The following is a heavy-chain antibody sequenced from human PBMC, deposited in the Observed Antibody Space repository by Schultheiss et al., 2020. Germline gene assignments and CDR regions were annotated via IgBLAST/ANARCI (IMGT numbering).Heavy chain of an antibody. V-gene: IGHV6-1*01. J-gene: IGHJ1*01. D-gene: IGHD1-26*01. CDR1: GDSVSSNSAA. CDR2: TYYRSKWYN. Sequence: SQTLSLTCAISGDSVSSNSAAWNWIRQSPSRGLEWLGRTYYRSKWYNDYAVSVKSRITINPDTSKNQFSLQLNSVTPEDTAVYYCARDRGAIYSGSNPGYFQHWGQGTLVTVS. CDR3: ARDRGAIYSGSNPGYFQH.